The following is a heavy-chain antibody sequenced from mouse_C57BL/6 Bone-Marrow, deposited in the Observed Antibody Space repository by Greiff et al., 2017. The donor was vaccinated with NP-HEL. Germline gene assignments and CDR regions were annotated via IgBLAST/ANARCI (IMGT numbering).Heavy chain of an antibody. D-gene: IGHD1-1*01. CDR3: TNGGTAWFAY. CDR1: GFNIKDDY. CDR2: IDPENGDT. J-gene: IGHJ3*01. V-gene: IGHV14-4*01. Sequence: EVNVVESGAELVRPGASVKLSCTASGFNIKDDYMHWVKQRPEQGLEWIGWIDPENGDTEYASKFQGKATITADTSSNTAYLQLSSLTSEDTAVYYCTNGGTAWFAYWGQGTLVTVSA.